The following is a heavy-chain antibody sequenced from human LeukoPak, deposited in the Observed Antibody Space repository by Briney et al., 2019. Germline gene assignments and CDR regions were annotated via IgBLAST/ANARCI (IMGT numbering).Heavy chain of an antibody. J-gene: IGHJ4*02. CDR2: GSYSGST. V-gene: IGHV4-39*01. CDR3: SRHIANGDYLKY. D-gene: IGHD4-17*01. Sequence: SETPSLTCTVSGGYMSSSNNYWGWIRQPPGKGLEWIGSGSYSGSTNYNPSLKSRVTISVDMSKNQFSLKVSSVTATDTAVYYCSRHIANGDYLKYWGQGTLVTVSS. CDR1: GGYMSSSNNY.